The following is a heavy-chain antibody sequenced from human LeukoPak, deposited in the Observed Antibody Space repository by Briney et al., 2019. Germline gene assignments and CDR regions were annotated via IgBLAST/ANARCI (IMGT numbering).Heavy chain of an antibody. Sequence: PGGSLRLSCAASQLTFSSAWMTWVRQIPGKGLEWVGHIKSRTDGGTTDYAAPVKGGFTVSRDDSKNTVYLQMNSLKTEDSAVYFCATEFYSNGYNYWGRGTPVTVSS. CDR3: ATEFYSNGYNY. J-gene: IGHJ4*02. V-gene: IGHV3-15*01. CDR1: QLTFSSAW. D-gene: IGHD5-24*01. CDR2: IKSRTDGGTT.